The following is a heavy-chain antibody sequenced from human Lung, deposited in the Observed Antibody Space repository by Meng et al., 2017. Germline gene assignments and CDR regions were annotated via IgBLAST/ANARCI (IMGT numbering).Heavy chain of an antibody. J-gene: IGHJ4*02. Sequence: QVQLLQLGAVLLNASGTLSLTCVVSGGSFSDYYWSWIRQPPGKGLEWIGEINHSGSTNYNPSLESRATISVDTSQNNLSLKLSSVTAADTAVYYCARGLGEAVVPRTMFDYWGQGTLVTVSS. CDR2: INHSGST. V-gene: IGHV4-34*01. CDR1: GGSFSDYY. CDR3: ARGLGEAVVPRTMFDY. D-gene: IGHD2-2*01.